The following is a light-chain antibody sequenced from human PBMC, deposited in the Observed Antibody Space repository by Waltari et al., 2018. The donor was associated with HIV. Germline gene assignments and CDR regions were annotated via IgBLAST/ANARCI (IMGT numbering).Light chain of an antibody. Sequence: DIQMTQSPSTLSASVGDRVTITCRASQNINKWLAWYQQTPGKAPKLLIYKASTREGGVPSRFSGSGSGTEFALTINSLHPDDFATYYCQQYETYWTFGQGTKVEIK. V-gene: IGKV1-5*03. CDR2: KAS. CDR1: QNINKW. J-gene: IGKJ1*01. CDR3: QQYETYWT.